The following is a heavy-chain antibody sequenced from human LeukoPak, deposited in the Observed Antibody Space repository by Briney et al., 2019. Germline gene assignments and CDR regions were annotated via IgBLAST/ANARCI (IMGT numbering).Heavy chain of an antibody. J-gene: IGHJ4*02. D-gene: IGHD3-16*02. CDR1: GGSLRSSTYY. V-gene: IGHV4-39*07. Sequence: SETLSLTCTVSGGSLRSSTYYRAWIRQPPGKGLEWLGSIHYDWSTFDNPSLKSRVTMSVDTSRNHSSLKMTSVTAADTAVYYCARDNRSFLDSWGQGILVTVSS. CDR2: IHYDWST. CDR3: ARDNRSFLDS.